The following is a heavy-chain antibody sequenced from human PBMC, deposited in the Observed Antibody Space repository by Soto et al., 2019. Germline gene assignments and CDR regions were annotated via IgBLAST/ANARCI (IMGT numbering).Heavy chain of an antibody. CDR3: AKSKGNDSSGYPLAYFDY. D-gene: IGHD3-22*01. Sequence: EVQMLESGGGLVQPGGSLRLSCAASGFTFSNYAMSWVRQAPGKGLEWVSAVSGSGVNTYYADSVKGRFTISRDNSKNTLYLQLNSLRAEDTAVYYCAKSKGNDSSGYPLAYFDYWGQGTLVTVSS. CDR2: VSGSGVNT. V-gene: IGHV3-23*01. CDR1: GFTFSNYA. J-gene: IGHJ4*02.